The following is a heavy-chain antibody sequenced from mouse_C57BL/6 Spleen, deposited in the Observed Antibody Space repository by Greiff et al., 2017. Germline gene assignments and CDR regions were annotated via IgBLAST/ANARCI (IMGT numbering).Heavy chain of an antibody. CDR3: ARYYGNYGGYFDY. D-gene: IGHD2-1*01. V-gene: IGHV7-3*01. CDR1: GFTFTDYY. CDR2: IRNKANGYTT. Sequence: EVKLVESGGGLVQPGGSLSLSCAASGFTFTDYYMSWVRQPPGKALEWLGFIRNKANGYTTEYSASVKGRFTISRDNSQSILYLQMNALRAEDSATYYCARYYGNYGGYFDYWGQGTTLTVSS. J-gene: IGHJ2*01.